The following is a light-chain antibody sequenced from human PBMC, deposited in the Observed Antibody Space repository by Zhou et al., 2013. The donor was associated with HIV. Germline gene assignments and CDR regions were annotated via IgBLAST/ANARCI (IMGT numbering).Light chain of an antibody. J-gene: IGKJ2*01. Sequence: TQSLGTLSLSPGERATLSCRASESVSGNSLAWYQQKPGKAPKLLIYKASSLESGVPSRFSGSGSGTEFTLTISSLQPDDFATYYCQQYNSYFPMYTFGQGTKLEIK. CDR3: QQYNSYFPMYT. CDR1: ESVSGNS. V-gene: IGKV1-5*03. CDR2: KAS.